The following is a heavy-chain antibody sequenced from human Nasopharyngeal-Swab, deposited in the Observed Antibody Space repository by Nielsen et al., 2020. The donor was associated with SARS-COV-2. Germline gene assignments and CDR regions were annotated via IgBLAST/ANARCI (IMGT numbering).Heavy chain of an antibody. CDR1: GFTFSSYA. CDR3: AGESGPNGFDI. J-gene: IGHJ3*02. D-gene: IGHD2-15*01. CDR2: IRGDGSQR. Sequence: GESLKISCAASGFTFSSYAMSWVRQAPGKGLEWVANIRGDGSQRNYVDSVKGRFTISRDNPNNSLYLQMNSLRVEDTALYYCAGESGPNGFDIWGQGAMITVSS. V-gene: IGHV3-7*04.